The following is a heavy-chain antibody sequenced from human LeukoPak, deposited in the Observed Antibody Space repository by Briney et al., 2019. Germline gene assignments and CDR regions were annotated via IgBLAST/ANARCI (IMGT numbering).Heavy chain of an antibody. V-gene: IGHV4-61*02. J-gene: IGHJ3*02. CDR2: IYTSGST. CDR3: ARGVVPAAIGAFDI. Sequence: SETLSLTCTVSGGSISSGSYYWSWIRQPAGKGLEWLGRIYTSGSTNYNPSLKSRVTISVDTSKNQFSLKLSSVTAADTAVYYCARGVVPAAIGAFDIWGQGTMVTVSS. CDR1: GGSISSGSYY. D-gene: IGHD2-2*01.